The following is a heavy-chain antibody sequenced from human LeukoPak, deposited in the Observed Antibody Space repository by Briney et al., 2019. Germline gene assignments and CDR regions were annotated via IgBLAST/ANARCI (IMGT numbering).Heavy chain of an antibody. D-gene: IGHD6-19*01. CDR1: GLTFSSYA. Sequence: GSLRLSCAASGLTFSSYAMSWVRQAPGKGLEWVSAISGSGGSTYYADSVKGRFTISRDNSKNTLYLQMNSLRAEDTAVYYCAKTNHWYSSGSYSYGMDVWGQGTTVTVSS. J-gene: IGHJ6*02. V-gene: IGHV3-23*01. CDR2: ISGSGGST. CDR3: AKTNHWYSSGSYSYGMDV.